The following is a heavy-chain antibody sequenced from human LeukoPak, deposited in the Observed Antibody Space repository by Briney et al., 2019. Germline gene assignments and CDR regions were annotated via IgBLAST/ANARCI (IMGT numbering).Heavy chain of an antibody. Sequence: PGGSLRLSCAASGFTFSSYEMNWVRQAPGKGLEWVSYISSSGSTIYYADSVKGRFTISRDNAENSLYLQMNSLRAEDTAVYYCARARRLTYGMDVWGQGTTVTVSS. CDR3: ARARRLTYGMDV. V-gene: IGHV3-48*03. CDR2: ISSSGSTI. D-gene: IGHD6-19*01. J-gene: IGHJ6*02. CDR1: GFTFSSYE.